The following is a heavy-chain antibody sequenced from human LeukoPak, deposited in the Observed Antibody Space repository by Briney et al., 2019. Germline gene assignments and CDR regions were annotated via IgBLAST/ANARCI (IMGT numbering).Heavy chain of an antibody. CDR3: ATAEGYDSPGYIDY. CDR1: GFTVSSNY. CDR2: IYSGGST. J-gene: IGHJ4*02. Sequence: GGSLGLSCAASGFTVSSNYMSWVRQAPGKGLEWVSVIYSGGSTYYADSVKGRFTISRDNSKNTLYLQMNSLSAEDTAVYYCATAEGYDSPGYIDYWGQGTLVTVSS. V-gene: IGHV3-53*01. D-gene: IGHD6-13*01.